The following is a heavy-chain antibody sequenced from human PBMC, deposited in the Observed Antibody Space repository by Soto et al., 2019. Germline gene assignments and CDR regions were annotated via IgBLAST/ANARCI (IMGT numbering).Heavy chain of an antibody. Sequence: GGSLRLSCAASEFSFSDYGMHWVRQAPGKGLEWVAVISYEGTAKCYADSVKGRFTISRDNSKNTLFLQMNNLRSEDTAVYYCAKGASYRMFDYWGQGTLVTVSS. CDR3: AKGASYRMFDY. D-gene: IGHD1-26*01. V-gene: IGHV3-30*18. J-gene: IGHJ4*02. CDR1: EFSFSDYG. CDR2: ISYEGTAK.